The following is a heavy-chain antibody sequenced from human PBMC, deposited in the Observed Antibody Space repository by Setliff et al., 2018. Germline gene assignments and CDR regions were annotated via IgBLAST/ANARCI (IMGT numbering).Heavy chain of an antibody. D-gene: IGHD5-18*01. CDR3: VRDRTAYSYGLDV. Sequence: PSETLSLTCTVSGGSISPYFWSWIRQPPGKGLEWIGYIYHNGNTNFNQSLKTRVTMSVDTSKNQFALNLRSVTAADAAVYYCVRDRTAYSYGLDVWGQGTTVTVSS. V-gene: IGHV4-59*01. CDR2: IYHNGNT. CDR1: GGSISPYF. J-gene: IGHJ6*02.